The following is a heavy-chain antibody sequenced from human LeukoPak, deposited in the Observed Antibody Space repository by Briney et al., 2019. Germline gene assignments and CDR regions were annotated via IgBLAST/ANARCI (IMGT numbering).Heavy chain of an antibody. CDR3: ARDKLGSGYSSDFDC. D-gene: IGHD6-19*01. V-gene: IGHV3-66*02. CDR2: IYTGGTT. CDR1: GFSFSSNY. J-gene: IGHJ4*02. Sequence: QPGGSLRLSCAASGFSFSSNYMNWVRQAPGKGLEWVSAIYTGGTTYYADSVKGRFTISRDNSKNTLYLQLNSLRAEDTAVYYCARDKLGSGYSSDFDCWGQGTLVTVSS.